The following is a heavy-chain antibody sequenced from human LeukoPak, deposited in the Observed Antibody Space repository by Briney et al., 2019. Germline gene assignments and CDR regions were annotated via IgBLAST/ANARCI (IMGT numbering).Heavy chain of an antibody. Sequence: SETLSLTCAVYGGSFSGYYWSWIRQPPGKGLEWIGEINHSGSTNYNPSLKSRVTISVDTSKNQFSLKLSSVTAADTAVYYCATHHGSGSYYIDWWGQGTLVTVSS. CDR3: ATHHGSGSYYIDW. J-gene: IGHJ4*02. V-gene: IGHV4-34*01. CDR1: GGSFSGYY. D-gene: IGHD3-10*01. CDR2: INHSGST.